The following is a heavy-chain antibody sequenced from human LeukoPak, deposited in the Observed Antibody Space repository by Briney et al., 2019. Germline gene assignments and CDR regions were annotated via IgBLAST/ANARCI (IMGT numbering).Heavy chain of an antibody. V-gene: IGHV1-46*01. J-gene: IGHJ4*02. D-gene: IGHD6-13*01. CDR1: GYTFTSYY. CDR2: INPSDGST. CDR3: ARDLGGLYSSIWASEY. Sequence: ASVKVSCKASGYTFTSYYIHWVRQAPGQGLEYMGIINPSDGSTNYAQKFQGRVTMTRDMATSTVYMELISLRSEDTAVYFCARDLGGLYSSIWASEYWGRGTLVTVSS.